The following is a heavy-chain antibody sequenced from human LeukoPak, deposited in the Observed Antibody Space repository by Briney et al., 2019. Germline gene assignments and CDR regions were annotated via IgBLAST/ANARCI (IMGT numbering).Heavy chain of an antibody. V-gene: IGHV4-59*01. CDR3: ARGTDYGDYYFDY. D-gene: IGHD4-17*01. J-gene: IGHJ4*02. CDR1: GGSISSYY. CDR2: IYYSGST. Sequence: SETLSLTCTVSGGSISSYYWSWIRQPPGKGLEWIGCIYYSGSTNYNPSLKSRVTISVDTSKNQFSLKLSSVTAADTAVYYCARGTDYGDYYFDYWGQGTLVTVSS.